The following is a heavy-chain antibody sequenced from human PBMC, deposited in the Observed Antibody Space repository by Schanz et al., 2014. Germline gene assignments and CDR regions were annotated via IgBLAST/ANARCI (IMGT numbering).Heavy chain of an antibody. CDR1: GFTVSDNY. CDR3: AKGQLLSYYFDY. J-gene: IGHJ4*02. V-gene: IGHV3-53*01. CDR2: IYSGGST. Sequence: EVQLVESGGGLVQPGGSLRLSCAASGFTVSDNYMTWVRQAPGKGLEWVSVIYSGGSTYYADSVKGRFTISRDNSKNTLYLQMNSLRAEDTALYYCAKGQLLSYYFDYWGQGTLVTVSS. D-gene: IGHD2-21*01.